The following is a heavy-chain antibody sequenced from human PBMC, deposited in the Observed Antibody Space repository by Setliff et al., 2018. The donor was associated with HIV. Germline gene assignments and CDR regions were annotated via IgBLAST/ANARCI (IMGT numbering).Heavy chain of an antibody. D-gene: IGHD3-22*01. Sequence: ASVKVSCKASGYTFTSYYMHWVRQAPGQGLEGMGIINPSSGSTSNKQKFQGRGTMTRDTCKNTVYMELSSLRFEDTAVYYCARDMNRRSYSDTSPQDYWGQGTLVTVSS. CDR2: INPSSGST. J-gene: IGHJ4*02. V-gene: IGHV1-46*01. CDR1: GYTFTSYY. CDR3: ARDMNRRSYSDTSPQDY.